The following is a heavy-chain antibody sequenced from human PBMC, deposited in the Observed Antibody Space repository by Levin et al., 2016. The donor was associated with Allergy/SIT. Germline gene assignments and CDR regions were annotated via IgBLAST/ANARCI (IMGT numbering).Heavy chain of an antibody. J-gene: IGHJ5*02. CDR1: GGPFSGYY. Sequence: SETLSLTCAVYGGPFSGYYWSWIRQPPGKGLEWIGEINHSGSTNYNPSLKSRVTISVDTSKNQFSLKLSSVTAADTAVYYCARGGVWWLRGNWFDPWGQGTLVTVSS. D-gene: IGHD5-12*01. V-gene: IGHV4-34*01. CDR2: INHSGST. CDR3: ARGGVWWLRGNWFDP.